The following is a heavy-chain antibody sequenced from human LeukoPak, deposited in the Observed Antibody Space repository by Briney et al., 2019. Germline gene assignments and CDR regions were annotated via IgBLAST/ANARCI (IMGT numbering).Heavy chain of an antibody. Sequence: PGGSLRLSCAASGFSFSNVWMSWVRQAPGKGLEWVANIKQDGSEKYYVDSVKGRFTISRDNAKNSLYLQMNSLRAEDTAVYYCARMVSYLNDAFDIWGQGTMVTVSS. CDR2: IKQDGSEK. J-gene: IGHJ3*02. V-gene: IGHV3-7*01. CDR1: GFSFSNVW. CDR3: ARMVSYLNDAFDI. D-gene: IGHD2-8*01.